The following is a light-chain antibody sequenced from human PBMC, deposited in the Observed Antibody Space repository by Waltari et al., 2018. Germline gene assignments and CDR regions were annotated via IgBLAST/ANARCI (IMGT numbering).Light chain of an antibody. CDR1: SSYVGGYNY. CDR2: DVS. Sequence: QSALTQPASVSGSPGQSITISCTGTSSYVGGYNYVSWYQQHPGKAPKLMIYDVSNRPSGVSNRFSGSKSGNTASLTIFGLRPEDEADYYCSSYAGTNNLVVFGGGTKLTVL. V-gene: IGLV2-14*01. J-gene: IGLJ2*01. CDR3: SSYAGTNNLVV.